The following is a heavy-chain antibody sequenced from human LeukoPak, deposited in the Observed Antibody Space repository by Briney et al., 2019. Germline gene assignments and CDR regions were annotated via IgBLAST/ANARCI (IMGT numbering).Heavy chain of an antibody. V-gene: IGHV3-21*01. CDR3: ARDRDQSSFCHDG. J-gene: IGHJ4*02. D-gene: IGHD3-3*01. Sequence: GGSLRLSCAASGFTFSSYSMNWVRQAPGKGLEWVSSISSSSSYIYYADSVKGRFTISRDNAKNSLYLQMNSLRAEDTAVYYCARDRDQSSFCHDGWGQGTLVTVSS. CDR1: GFTFSSYS. CDR2: ISSSSSYI.